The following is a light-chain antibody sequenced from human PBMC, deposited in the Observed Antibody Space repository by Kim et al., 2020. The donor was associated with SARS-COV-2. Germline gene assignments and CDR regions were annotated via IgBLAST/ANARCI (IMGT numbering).Light chain of an antibody. CDR1: SSAVSTYNR. Sequence: GTTATIPSTGPSSAVSTYNRVSWYQQHPGRAPNLMIDEVNKRPSGVPDLFSASKSGNTATLTVSGLQPEDDADYYCASYTGNGKWVFGGGTQLTVL. CDR3: ASYTGNGKWV. CDR2: EVN. V-gene: IGLV2-8*01. J-gene: IGLJ3*02.